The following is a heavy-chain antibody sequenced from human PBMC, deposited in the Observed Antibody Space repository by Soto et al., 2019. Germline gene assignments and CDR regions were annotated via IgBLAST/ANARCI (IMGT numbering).Heavy chain of an antibody. J-gene: IGHJ4*02. D-gene: IGHD5-12*01. CDR3: VKSRGGNNFDFFD. Sequence: PGGSLRLSCAASGFTFTNYGMHWVRQAPGKGLEWVAIVWYDGSHKYYADSVKGRFTISRDNSKNTLYLQMSSLSADDTAVYYCVKSRGGNNFDFFDWGQGALVTVSS. CDR2: VWYDGSHK. V-gene: IGHV3-30*02. CDR1: GFTFTNYG.